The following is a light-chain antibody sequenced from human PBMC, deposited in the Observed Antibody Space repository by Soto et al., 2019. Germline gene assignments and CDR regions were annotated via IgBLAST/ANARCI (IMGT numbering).Light chain of an antibody. V-gene: IGKV1-5*01. Sequence: DIQMTQSPSTVSASVGDGVTITCRASQSIRTWLAWYQQKPGKAPKLLIYDASTLESGVSSGFSGSGSGTEFTLIISSLQPDDFATYYCQQYNSYPYTFGQGTKVDIK. CDR2: DAS. CDR1: QSIRTW. CDR3: QQYNSYPYT. J-gene: IGKJ2*01.